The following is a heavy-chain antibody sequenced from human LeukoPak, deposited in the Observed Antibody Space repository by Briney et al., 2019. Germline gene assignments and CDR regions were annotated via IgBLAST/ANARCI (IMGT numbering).Heavy chain of an antibody. V-gene: IGHV3-53*01. D-gene: IGHD7-27*01. J-gene: IGHJ1*01. CDR3: ASPGVAGLIQH. CDR2: IYSGGST. Sequence: GGSLRLSCAASGFTVSSNYMSWVRQAPGEGLEWVSVIYSGGSTYYADSVKGRFTISRDNSKNTLYLQMNSLRAEDTAVYYCASPGVAGLIQHWGQGTLVTVSS. CDR1: GFTVSSNY.